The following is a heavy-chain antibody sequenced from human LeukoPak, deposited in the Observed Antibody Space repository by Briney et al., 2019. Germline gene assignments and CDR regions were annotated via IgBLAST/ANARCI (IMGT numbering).Heavy chain of an antibody. CDR3: ARGQYDYVWGSYRFGY. Sequence: SETLSLTCAVYGGSFSGYYWSWIRQPPGKGLEWIGEINHSGSTNYNPSLKSRVTISVDTSKNQFSLKLSSATAADTAVYYCARGQYDYVWGSYRFGYWGQGTLVTVSS. CDR1: GGSFSGYY. D-gene: IGHD3-16*02. J-gene: IGHJ4*02. V-gene: IGHV4-34*01. CDR2: INHSGST.